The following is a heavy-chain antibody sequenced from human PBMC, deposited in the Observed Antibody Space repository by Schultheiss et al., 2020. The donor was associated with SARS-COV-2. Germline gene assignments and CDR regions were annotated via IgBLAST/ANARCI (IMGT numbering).Heavy chain of an antibody. CDR3: ARVCGRTTLTGLSWFDP. CDR2: IYYSGST. Sequence: SETLSLTCTVSGGSISSYYWSWIRQPPGKGLEWIGYIYYSGSTNYNPSLKSRVTISVDTSKNQFSLKLSSVTAADTAVYYCARVCGRTTLTGLSWFDPWGQGTLVTVSS. J-gene: IGHJ5*02. D-gene: IGHD4-17*01. V-gene: IGHV4-59*01. CDR1: GGSISSYY.